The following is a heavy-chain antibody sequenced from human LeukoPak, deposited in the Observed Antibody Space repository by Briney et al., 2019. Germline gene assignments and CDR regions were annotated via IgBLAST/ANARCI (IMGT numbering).Heavy chain of an antibody. Sequence: ASVKVSCKASGYTFTGYYMHWVRQAPGQGLEWMRWINPNSGGTNYAQKFQGRVTMTSDTSISTAYMELNRLRSDDTAVYYCARPPGRDGYNRYDCWGQGTLVTVSS. CDR1: GYTFTGYY. D-gene: IGHD5-12*01. CDR2: INPNSGGT. CDR3: ARPPGRDGYNRYDC. J-gene: IGHJ4*02. V-gene: IGHV1-2*02.